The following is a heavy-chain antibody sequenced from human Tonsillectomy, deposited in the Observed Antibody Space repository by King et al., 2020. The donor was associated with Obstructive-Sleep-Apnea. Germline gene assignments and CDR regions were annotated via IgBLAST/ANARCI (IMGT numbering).Heavy chain of an antibody. CDR1: GFSVIDRGVG. Sequence: TLKESGPTLVKPTQTLTLTCTFSGFSVIDRGVGVAWIRQPPGNALEWLALIYWDDDKRYSPSLKNRLTLTKNTSRNQVVLSMTNMDPVDTATYYCAHARAYRSGWYRIGNWGQGTLVTVSS. V-gene: IGHV2-5*02. D-gene: IGHD6-13*01. J-gene: IGHJ4*01. CDR3: AHARAYRSGWYRIGN. CDR2: IYWDDDK.